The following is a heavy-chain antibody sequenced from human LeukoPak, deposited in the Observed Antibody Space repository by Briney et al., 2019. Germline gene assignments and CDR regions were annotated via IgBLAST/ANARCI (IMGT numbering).Heavy chain of an antibody. CDR3: ATERINTLVGAARWFDP. V-gene: IGHV1-2*02. D-gene: IGHD1-26*01. Sequence: ASVKVSCKASGYTFTGYYMHWVRQAPGQGLEWMGWINPNSGGTNYAQKFQGRVTMTEDTSTGTAYMELSSLRSEDTAVYYCATERINTLVGAARWFDPWGQGTLVTVSS. J-gene: IGHJ5*02. CDR2: INPNSGGT. CDR1: GYTFTGYY.